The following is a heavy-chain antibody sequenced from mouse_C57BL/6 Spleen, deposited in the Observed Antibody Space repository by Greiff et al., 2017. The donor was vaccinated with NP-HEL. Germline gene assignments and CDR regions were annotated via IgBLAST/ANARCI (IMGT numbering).Heavy chain of an antibody. V-gene: IGHV1-74*01. CDR2: IHPSDSDT. D-gene: IGHD1-1*01. CDR3: AMGGVFIESFAD. CDR1: GYTFTSYW. Sequence: QVQLQQPGAELVKPGASVKVSCKASGYTFTSYWMPWVKQRPGQGLEWIGRIHPSDSDTNYNQKSKGKATLTVDKSSSTAYMQLSSLTSEDAAVDYCAMGGVFIESFADWGQGTLVTVSA. J-gene: IGHJ3*01.